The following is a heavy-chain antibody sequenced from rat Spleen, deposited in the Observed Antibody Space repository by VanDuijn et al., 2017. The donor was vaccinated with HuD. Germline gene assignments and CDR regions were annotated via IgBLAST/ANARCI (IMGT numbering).Heavy chain of an antibody. CDR1: GFTFSDHN. V-gene: IGHV5-7*01. J-gene: IGHJ2*01. CDR2: ISYDGSST. Sequence: EVQLVESGGGLVQPGRSLKLSCAASGFTFSDHNMAWVRQAPKKGLEWVATISYDGSSTYYRDSVKGRVTISRDNAKITLYLQMDSLRSEDTATYYCAREAGIPFHYFDYWGQGVMVTVSS. D-gene: IGHD1-4*01. CDR3: AREAGIPFHYFDY.